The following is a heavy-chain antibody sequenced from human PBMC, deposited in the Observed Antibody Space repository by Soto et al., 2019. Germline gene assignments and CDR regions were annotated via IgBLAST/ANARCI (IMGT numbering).Heavy chain of an antibody. Sequence: ASVKVSCKASGYTFTSYAMHWVRQAPGQRLEWMGWINAGNGNTKYSQKFQGRVTITRDTSASTAYMELSSLRSEDTAVYYCARRSSSGWYYFDYWGQGTLVTVSS. CDR2: INAGNGNT. CDR1: GYTFTSYA. CDR3: ARRSSSGWYYFDY. V-gene: IGHV1-3*01. D-gene: IGHD6-19*01. J-gene: IGHJ4*02.